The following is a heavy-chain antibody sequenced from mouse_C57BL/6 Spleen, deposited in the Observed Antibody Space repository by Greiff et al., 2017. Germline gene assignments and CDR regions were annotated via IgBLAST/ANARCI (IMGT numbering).Heavy chain of an antibody. J-gene: IGHJ1*03. V-gene: IGHV1-20*01. Sequence: VQLQQSGPELVKPGDSVKISCKASGYSFTGYFMNWVMQSHGKSLEWIGRINPYNGDTFYNQKFKGKATLTVDKSSSTAHMELRRLTSEDSAVYYCARGTTVVSDWYVDVWGTGTTVTVSS. CDR3: ARGTTVVSDWYVDV. CDR2: INPYNGDT. D-gene: IGHD1-1*01. CDR1: GYSFTGYF.